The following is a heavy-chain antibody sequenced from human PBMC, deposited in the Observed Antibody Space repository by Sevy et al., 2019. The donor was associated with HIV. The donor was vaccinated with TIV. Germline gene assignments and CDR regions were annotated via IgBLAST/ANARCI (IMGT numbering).Heavy chain of an antibody. V-gene: IGHV3-33*06. J-gene: IGHJ6*03. CDR3: AKPRHYYGSGSYYNENYYMDV. Sequence: GGSLRLSCAASGFTFSSYGMHWVRQAPGKALEWVAVIWYDGSNKYYADSVKGRFTISRDNSKNTLYLQMNSLRAEDTAVYYCAKPRHYYGSGSYYNENYYMDVWGKGTTVTVSS. CDR2: IWYDGSNK. CDR1: GFTFSSYG. D-gene: IGHD3-10*01.